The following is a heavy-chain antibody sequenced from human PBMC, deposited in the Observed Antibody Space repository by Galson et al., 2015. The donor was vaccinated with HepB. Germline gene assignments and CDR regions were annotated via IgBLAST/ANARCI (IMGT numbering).Heavy chain of an antibody. Sequence: SLRLSCAASGFSFSAYWMYWVRQAPGKGLVWVSHIHSDGSSPSYADSVKGRFTISRDNAKNTLYLQMNSLRAEDTAVYYCARASVELWDYEDWSFDLWGRGTLVTVSS. CDR2: IHSDGSSP. J-gene: IGHJ2*01. CDR3: ARASVELWDYEDWSFDL. D-gene: IGHD3-10*01. CDR1: GFSFSAYW. V-gene: IGHV3-74*01.